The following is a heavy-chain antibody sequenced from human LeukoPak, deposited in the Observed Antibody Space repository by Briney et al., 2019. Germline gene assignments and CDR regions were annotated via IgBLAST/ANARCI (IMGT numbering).Heavy chain of an antibody. D-gene: IGHD5-18*01. CDR1: GGSINSGNNY. J-gene: IGHJ3*02. CDR2: IYSSGTT. Sequence: ASETLSLTCTVSGGSINSGNNYWSWIRQPAGKGLEWIGRIYSSGTTTYNPSLKSRVTISVDTSKNQFSLKLSSVTAADTAVYYCARVDVDTAMVKVDAFDIWGQGTMVTVSS. CDR3: ARVDVDTAMVKVDAFDI. V-gene: IGHV4-61*02.